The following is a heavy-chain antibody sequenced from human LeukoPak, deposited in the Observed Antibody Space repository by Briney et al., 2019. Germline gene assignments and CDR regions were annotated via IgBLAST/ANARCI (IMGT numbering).Heavy chain of an antibody. D-gene: IGHD2-2*02. CDR1: GGTFSSYA. V-gene: IGHV1-69*13. CDR3: ASRVEELLYAPMGYYYMDV. CDR2: IIPIFGTA. J-gene: IGHJ6*03. Sequence: GASVKVSCKASGGTFSSYAISWVRQAPGQGLEWMGGIIPIFGTANYAQKFQGRVTITADESTSTAYMELSSLRSEDTAVYYCASRVEELLYAPMGYYYMDVWGKGTTVTVSS.